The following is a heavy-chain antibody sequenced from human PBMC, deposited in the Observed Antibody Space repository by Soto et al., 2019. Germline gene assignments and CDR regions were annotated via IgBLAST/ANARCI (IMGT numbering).Heavy chain of an antibody. V-gene: IGHV1-3*01. Sequence: ASVKVSCKASGYSFTSYGVHWVRQAPGQRLEWMGWINVGNVKTKYSEKFEGRVTTIRDTSASTVYMEMNSVRSEDTAIYYCARDPEYGSGSLDVWGQGTMVTVS. CDR2: INVGNVKT. CDR3: ARDPEYGSGSLDV. CDR1: GYSFTSYG. J-gene: IGHJ3*01. D-gene: IGHD3-10*01.